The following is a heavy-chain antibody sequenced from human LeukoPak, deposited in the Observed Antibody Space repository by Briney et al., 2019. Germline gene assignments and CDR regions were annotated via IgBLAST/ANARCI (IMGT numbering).Heavy chain of an antibody. Sequence: PGGSLRLSCAASGFTFSSYAMSWVRQAPGKGLEWVSTISGSGGSTYYADSVKGRFTISRDNSKNTLYLQMNSLRAEDTAVYYCAKVKHSGSYYYYFDYLGQGTLVTGSS. CDR3: AKVKHSGSYYYYFDY. D-gene: IGHD1-26*01. V-gene: IGHV3-23*01. J-gene: IGHJ4*02. CDR1: GFTFSSYA. CDR2: ISGSGGST.